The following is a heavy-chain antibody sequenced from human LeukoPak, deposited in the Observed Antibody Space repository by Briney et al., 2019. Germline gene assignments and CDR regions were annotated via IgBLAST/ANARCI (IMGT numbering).Heavy chain of an antibody. D-gene: IGHD3-10*01. Sequence: GGSLRLSCAASGFTFSSYEMNWVRQAPGRGLEWVSFISHSGTTIYYADSVKGRFTISRDNSKNTLYLQMNSLRAEDTAVYYCAKDPYYYGSGLDYWGQGTLVTVSS. CDR2: ISHSGTTI. V-gene: IGHV3-48*03. J-gene: IGHJ4*02. CDR3: AKDPYYYGSGLDY. CDR1: GFTFSSYE.